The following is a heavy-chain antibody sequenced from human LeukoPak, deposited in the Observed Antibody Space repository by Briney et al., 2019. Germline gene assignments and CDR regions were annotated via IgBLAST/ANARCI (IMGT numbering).Heavy chain of an antibody. D-gene: IGHD3-10*01. Sequence: GGSLRLSCAASGFTFSTYWMSWVRQAPGRGLEWVANINQDGIQKYYLDSVKGRFTISRDNAKNSLSLQMNSLRAEDTGVYYCARDYYGSGSYYKYYFDYWGQGALVTVSS. CDR1: GFTFSTYW. J-gene: IGHJ4*02. CDR3: ARDYYGSGSYYKYYFDY. CDR2: INQDGIQK. V-gene: IGHV3-7*05.